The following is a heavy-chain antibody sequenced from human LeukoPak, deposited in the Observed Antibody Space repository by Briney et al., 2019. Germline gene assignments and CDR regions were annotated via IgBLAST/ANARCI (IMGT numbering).Heavy chain of an antibody. CDR1: GFSFHGDG. CDR3: ARSPEWDPKQLGFKYFDY. D-gene: IGHD1-26*01. CDR2: INWNGGDK. Sequence: GGSLRLSCAASGFSFHGDGMSWVRQAPGKGLEWVSGINWNGGDKRYADSVRGRFTISRDNAKNSLYLHMNSLRGEDTALYYCARSPEWDPKQLGFKYFDYWGQGTLVTVSS. J-gene: IGHJ4*02. V-gene: IGHV3-20*04.